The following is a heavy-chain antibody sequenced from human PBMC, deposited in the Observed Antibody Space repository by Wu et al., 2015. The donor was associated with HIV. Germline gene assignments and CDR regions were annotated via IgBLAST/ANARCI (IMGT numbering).Heavy chain of an antibody. V-gene: IGHV1-2*02. CDR3: ARSHKWLQLRYAGNFDY. Sequence: QVQLVQSGAEVKIPGASMKVSCKASGYSFTDYYIYWVRQAPGQGLEWMGWINPRNGGTDYARDFQGRLTMTRDLSSSTVYVELKRLTSEDTAMYFXARSHKWLQLRYAGNFDYWGQGT. CDR1: GYSFTDYY. CDR2: INPRNGGT. J-gene: IGHJ4*02. D-gene: IGHD5-24*01.